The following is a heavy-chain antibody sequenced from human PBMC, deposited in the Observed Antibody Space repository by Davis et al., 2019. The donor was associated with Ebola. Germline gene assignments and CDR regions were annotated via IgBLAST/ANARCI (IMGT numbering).Heavy chain of an antibody. V-gene: IGHV3-7*03. CDR2: IKQDGSEK. CDR3: ARLETYYDFWSGYYYYYYGMDV. D-gene: IGHD3-3*01. J-gene: IGHJ6*02. Sequence: GGSLRLSCAASGFTFSSYWMSWVRQAPGKGLEWVANIKQDGSEKYYVDSVKGRFTISRGNAKNSLYLQMNSLRAEDTAVYYCARLETYYDFWSGYYYYYYGMDVWGQGTTVTVSS. CDR1: GFTFSSYW.